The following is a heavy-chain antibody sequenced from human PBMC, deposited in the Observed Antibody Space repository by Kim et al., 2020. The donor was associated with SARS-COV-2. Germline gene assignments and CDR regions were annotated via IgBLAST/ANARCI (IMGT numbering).Heavy chain of an antibody. CDR1: SGSISGTSYY. V-gene: IGHV4-39*01. CDR2: IYYSGNT. D-gene: IGHD5-12*01. CDR3: ARGLRDGYNWATYDAFDI. J-gene: IGHJ3*02. Sequence: SETLSLTCSVSSGSISGTSYYWCWIRQPPGKGLEWIGSIYYSGNTYYNPSLKSRVTISVDTSKNQFSLKLNSVTAADTAVYYCARGLRDGYNWATYDAFDIWGQGTMVTVSS.